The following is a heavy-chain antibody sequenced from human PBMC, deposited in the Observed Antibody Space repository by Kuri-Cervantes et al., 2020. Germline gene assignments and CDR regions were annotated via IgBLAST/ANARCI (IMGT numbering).Heavy chain of an antibody. Sequence: GGSLRLSCAASGFTFSSYGMHWVRQAPGKGLEWVANIKQDGSEKYYVDSVKGRFTISRDNAKNSLYLQMNSLRAEDTAVYYCARDRAYWVVNGMDVWGQGTTVTVSS. CDR2: IKQDGSEK. CDR3: ARDRAYWVVNGMDV. D-gene: IGHD2-8*02. CDR1: GFTFSSYG. J-gene: IGHJ6*02. V-gene: IGHV3-7*01.